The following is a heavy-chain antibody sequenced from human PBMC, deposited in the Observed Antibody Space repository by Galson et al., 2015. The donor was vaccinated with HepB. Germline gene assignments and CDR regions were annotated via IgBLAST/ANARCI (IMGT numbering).Heavy chain of an antibody. V-gene: IGHV3-49*04. CDR2: IRSKAYGGTT. CDR3: TRDHVDTAMVTRWIYFDY. D-gene: IGHD5-18*01. CDR1: GFTFGDYA. J-gene: IGHJ4*02. Sequence: SLRLSCAASGFTFGDYAMSWVRQAPGKGLEWVGFIRSKAYGGTTEYAASVKGRFTISRDDSKSIAYLQMNSLKTEDTAVYYCTRDHVDTAMVTRWIYFDYWGQGTLVTVSS.